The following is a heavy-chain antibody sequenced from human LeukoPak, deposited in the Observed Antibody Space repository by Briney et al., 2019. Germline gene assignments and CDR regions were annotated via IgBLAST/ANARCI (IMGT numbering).Heavy chain of an antibody. J-gene: IGHJ4*02. CDR2: IYYSGST. V-gene: IGHV4-39*01. D-gene: IGHD6-13*01. Sequence: LETLSLTCTVSGGSISSSSYYWGWIRQPPGKGLEWIGSIYYSGSTYYNPSLKSRVTISVDTSKNQFSLKLSSVTAADTAVYYCARLPTRYSSSWGDYWGQGTLVTVSS. CDR1: GGSISSSSYY. CDR3: ARLPTRYSSSWGDY.